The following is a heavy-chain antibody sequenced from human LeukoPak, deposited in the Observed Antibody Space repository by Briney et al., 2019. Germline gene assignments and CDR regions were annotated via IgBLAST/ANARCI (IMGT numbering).Heavy chain of an antibody. V-gene: IGHV5-51*01. Sequence: GESLKISCKAPGYSFSSYWIGWVRQMPGKGLEWMGIIYPDDSDTTYSPSFQGQVTISADKSISTAYLQWSSMTASDTAMYYCARRGVDSSGYRDAFDIWGQGTMVTVSS. CDR2: IYPDDSDT. CDR1: GYSFSSYW. D-gene: IGHD3-22*01. J-gene: IGHJ3*02. CDR3: ARRGVDSSGYRDAFDI.